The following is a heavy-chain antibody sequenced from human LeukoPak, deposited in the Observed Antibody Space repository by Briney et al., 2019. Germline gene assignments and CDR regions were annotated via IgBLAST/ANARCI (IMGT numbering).Heavy chain of an antibody. Sequence: GGSLRLSCAASGFSFSSYAMHWVRQAPGKGPEWVALMSYDGTNKYYEDSVKGRFTISRDNSKNTLYLEINSLKPEDTALYYCAKEGSGSYYYYKGMDVWGQGTTVTVSS. V-gene: IGHV3-30*04. D-gene: IGHD1-26*01. J-gene: IGHJ6*02. CDR3: AKEGSGSYYYYKGMDV. CDR2: MSYDGTNK. CDR1: GFSFSSYA.